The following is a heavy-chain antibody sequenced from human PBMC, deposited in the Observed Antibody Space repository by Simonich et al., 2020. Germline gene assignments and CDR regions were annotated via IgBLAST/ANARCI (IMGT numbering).Heavy chain of an antibody. CDR2: INHREST. V-gene: IGHV4-34*01. CDR1: GGSFSGSY. CDR3: ARGLRVAAAGTAFQH. J-gene: IGHJ1*01. D-gene: IGHD6-13*01. Sequence: QVQLQQWGAGLLKPSETLSLTCAVYGGSFSGSYWSWIRPPPRKGLEGIGEINHRESTNNNPSLKRRVTISVDTSKNQFYLKLSSVTAADTAVYYCARGLRVAAAGTAFQHWGQGTLVTVSS.